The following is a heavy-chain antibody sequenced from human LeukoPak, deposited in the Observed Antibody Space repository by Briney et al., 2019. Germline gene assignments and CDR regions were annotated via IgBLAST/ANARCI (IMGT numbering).Heavy chain of an antibody. Sequence: PSETLSLTCTVSGGSISSGSYYWNWIRQPAGKGLEWIGRIYTSGSTNYNPSLKSRVTISVDTSKNQFSLKLSSVTAADTAVYYCARARASTMVRGVISDYWGQGTLVTVSS. CDR3: ARARASTMVRGVISDY. D-gene: IGHD3-10*01. CDR2: IYTSGST. CDR1: GGSISSGSYY. J-gene: IGHJ4*02. V-gene: IGHV4-61*02.